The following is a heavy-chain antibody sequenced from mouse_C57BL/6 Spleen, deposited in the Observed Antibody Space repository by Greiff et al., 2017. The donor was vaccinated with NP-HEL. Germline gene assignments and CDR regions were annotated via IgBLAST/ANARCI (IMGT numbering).Heavy chain of an antibody. V-gene: IGHV1-59*01. CDR3: ARMDYYGRTGYFDV. Sequence: QVHVKQPGAELVRPGTSVKLSCKASGYTFTSYWMHWVKQRPGQGLEWIGVIDPSDSYTNYNQKFKGKATLTVDTSSSTAYMQLSSLTSEDSAVYYCARMDYYGRTGYFDVWGTGTTVTVSS. D-gene: IGHD1-1*01. CDR2: IDPSDSYT. J-gene: IGHJ1*03. CDR1: GYTFTSYW.